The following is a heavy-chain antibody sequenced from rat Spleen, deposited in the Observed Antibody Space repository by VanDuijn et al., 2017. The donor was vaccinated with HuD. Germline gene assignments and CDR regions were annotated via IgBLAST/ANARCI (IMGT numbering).Heavy chain of an antibody. Sequence: EVQLQESGPGLVKPSQSLSLTCSVTAYSITSSFRWTWIRKFPGNKLEWMGYINSAGSTNYNPPLKSQISITRDTSKNQFFLQLTSVIIEDTATYYCARLSYYGYNYFDHWGQGVMVTVSS. CDR2: INSAGST. J-gene: IGHJ2*01. CDR1: AYSITSSFR. V-gene: IGHV3-3*01. D-gene: IGHD1-7*01. CDR3: ARLSYYGYNYFDH.